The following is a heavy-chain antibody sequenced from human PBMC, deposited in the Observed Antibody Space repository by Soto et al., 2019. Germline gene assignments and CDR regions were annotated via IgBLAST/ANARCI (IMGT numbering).Heavy chain of an antibody. V-gene: IGHV3-15*01. CDR3: TTTLRRDSAWGAY. CDR2: IRSNADGGTT. D-gene: IGHD7-27*01. CDR1: GFPFIDAW. Sequence: EVRLGESGGGSVKPGGSLRLSWAASGFPFIDAWMTWVRQAPGKGQQWIGRIRSNADGGTTDLAASVRGRFSISRDDSQDILYLHMNSLEIHDTDVCFCTTTLRRDSAWGAYWGQGMMVSVSS. J-gene: IGHJ4*02.